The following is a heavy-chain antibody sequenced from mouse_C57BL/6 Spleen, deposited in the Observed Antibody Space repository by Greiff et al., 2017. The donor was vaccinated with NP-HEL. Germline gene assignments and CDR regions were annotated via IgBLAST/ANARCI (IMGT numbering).Heavy chain of an antibody. CDR1: GYTFTSYW. Sequence: VQLQQPGAELVMPGASVKLSCKASGYTFTSYWMHWVKQRPGQGLEWIGEIDPSDSYTNYNQKFKGKSTLTVDKSSSTAYMQLSSLTSEDSAVYYCARWSYYGGYFDVWGTGTTVTVSS. D-gene: IGHD2-10*01. CDR3: ARWSYYGGYFDV. CDR2: IDPSDSYT. J-gene: IGHJ1*03. V-gene: IGHV1-69*01.